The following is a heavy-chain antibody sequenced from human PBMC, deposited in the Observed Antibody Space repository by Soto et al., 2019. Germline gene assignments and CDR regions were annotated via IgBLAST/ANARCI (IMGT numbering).Heavy chain of an antibody. D-gene: IGHD2-15*01. CDR3: ARDGVVGYCSGGSCQPGGYYYGMDV. CDR1: GFTFSSYD. J-gene: IGHJ6*02. V-gene: IGHV3-13*01. Sequence: GGSLRLSCAASGFTFSSYDMHWVRQATGKGLEWVSAIGTAGDTYYPGSVKGRFTISRENAKNSLYLQMNSLRAGDTAVYYCARDGVVGYCSGGSCQPGGYYYGMDVWGQGTTVTVSS. CDR2: IGTAGDT.